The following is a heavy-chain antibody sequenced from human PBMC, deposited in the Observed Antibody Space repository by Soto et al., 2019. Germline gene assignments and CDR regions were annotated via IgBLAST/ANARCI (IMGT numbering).Heavy chain of an antibody. V-gene: IGHV4-39*01. D-gene: IGHD3-3*01. CDR3: ARPIYDFWSGYYYYGMDV. CDR2: IYYSGST. J-gene: IGHJ6*02. CDR1: GGSISSSSYY. Sequence: SETLSLTCTVSGGSISSSSYYWGWIRQPPGKGLEWIGSIYYSGSTYYNPSLKSRVTISVDTSKNQFSLELSSVTAADTAVYYCARPIYDFWSGYYYYGMDVWGQGTTVTVSS.